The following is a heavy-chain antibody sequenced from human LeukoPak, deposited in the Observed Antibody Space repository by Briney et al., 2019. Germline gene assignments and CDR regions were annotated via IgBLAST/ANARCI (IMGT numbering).Heavy chain of an antibody. Sequence: GESLRLSCAASGITLSGYNMNWVRQPPWKGLQWVSYISSSSSVIYYADSVKGRFTISRDNAKNSLYLQMNSLRDEDTAIYYCARDSDDGDPGAYWGQGTLVTVSS. CDR2: ISSSSSVI. V-gene: IGHV3-48*02. CDR3: ARDSDDGDPGAY. J-gene: IGHJ4*02. D-gene: IGHD4-17*01. CDR1: GITLSGYN.